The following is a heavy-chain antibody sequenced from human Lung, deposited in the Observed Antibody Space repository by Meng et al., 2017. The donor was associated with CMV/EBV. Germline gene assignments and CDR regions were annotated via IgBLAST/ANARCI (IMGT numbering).Heavy chain of an antibody. J-gene: IGHJ6*02. CDR2: ISSRSSYI. V-gene: IGHV3-21*01. CDR1: GFTFSSYS. CDR3: AREFCSSSSCYPPDV. D-gene: IGHD2-2*01. Sequence: ESXKISXAASGFTFSSYSINWVRQAPGKGLEWVSSISSRSSYIYYADSVKGRFTISRDNAKNSLYLQMNSLRAEDTAVYYCAREFCSSSSCYPPDVWGQGXTVTVSS.